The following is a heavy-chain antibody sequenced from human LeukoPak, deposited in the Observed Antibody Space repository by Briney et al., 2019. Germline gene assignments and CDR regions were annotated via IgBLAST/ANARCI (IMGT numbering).Heavy chain of an antibody. CDR3: ARVSSSWYQDWYFDL. D-gene: IGHD6-13*01. Sequence: PSETLSLTCTVSGGSISSSSYYWGWIRQPPGKGLEWIGSIDTSGNTNYKPSLKSRVTMSVDTSKNQFSLKLSSVTAADTAVYYCARVSSSWYQDWYFDLWGRGTLVTVSS. CDR2: IDTSGNT. V-gene: IGHV4-39*07. CDR1: GGSISSSSYY. J-gene: IGHJ2*01.